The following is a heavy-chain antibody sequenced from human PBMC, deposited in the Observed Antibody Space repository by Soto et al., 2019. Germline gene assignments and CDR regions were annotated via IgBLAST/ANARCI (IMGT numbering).Heavy chain of an antibody. J-gene: IGHJ4*02. CDR3: TRHDPYCSGGSCYWDY. V-gene: IGHV3-73*01. CDR1: GFTFSGSA. D-gene: IGHD2-15*01. CDR2: IRSKANSYAT. Sequence: GGSLRLSCAASGFTFSGSAMHWVRQASGKGLEWVGRIRSKANSYATAYAASVTGRFSISRDDSKNTAYLQMNSLKTEDTAVYYCTRHDPYCSGGSCYWDYWGQGALVTVSS.